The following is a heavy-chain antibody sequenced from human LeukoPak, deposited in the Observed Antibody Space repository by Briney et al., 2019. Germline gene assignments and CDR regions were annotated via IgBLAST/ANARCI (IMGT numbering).Heavy chain of an antibody. V-gene: IGHV3-20*04. CDR2: INWNGGST. Sequence: GGSLRPSCAASGFTFDDYGMSWVRQAPGKGLEWVSGINWNGGSTGYADSVKGRFTISRDNAKNSLYLQMNSLRAEDTALYYCARDQADIVVVPAADYYYYYYMDVWGKGTTVTVSS. CDR1: GFTFDDYG. D-gene: IGHD2-2*01. CDR3: ARDQADIVVVPAADYYYYYYMDV. J-gene: IGHJ6*03.